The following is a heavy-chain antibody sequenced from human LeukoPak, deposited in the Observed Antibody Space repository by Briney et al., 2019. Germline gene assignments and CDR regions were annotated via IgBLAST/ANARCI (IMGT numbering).Heavy chain of an antibody. CDR3: ARPSNTIAAAGSLYYFDY. CDR1: GYSFTSYW. Sequence: GASLKISCKGSGYSFTSYWIGWVRKMPGKGLEWMGIIYPVDSDTRYSPSFQGQVTISADKSISTAYLQWSSLKASDTAMYYCARPSNTIAAAGSLYYFDYWGQGTLVTVSS. J-gene: IGHJ4*02. D-gene: IGHD6-13*01. V-gene: IGHV5-51*01. CDR2: IYPVDSDT.